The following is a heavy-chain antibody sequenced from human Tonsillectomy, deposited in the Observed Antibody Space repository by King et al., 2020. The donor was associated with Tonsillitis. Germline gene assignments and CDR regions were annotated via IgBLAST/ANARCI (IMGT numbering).Heavy chain of an antibody. Sequence: VQLVESGGGLVQPGGSLRLSCAASGFTFSSYWMHWVRQAPGKGLVWVSRINSDGSSTGYADSVKGRFTISRDNAKNTLYLQMDSLRAEDTAVYYCARDRAVADTLSPLDYWGQGTLVTVSS. CDR3: ARDRAVADTLSPLDY. CDR1: GFTFSSYW. D-gene: IGHD6-19*01. V-gene: IGHV3-74*01. J-gene: IGHJ4*02. CDR2: INSDGSST.